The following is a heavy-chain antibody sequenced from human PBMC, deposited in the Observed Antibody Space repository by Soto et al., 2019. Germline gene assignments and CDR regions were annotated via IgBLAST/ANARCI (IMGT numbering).Heavy chain of an antibody. CDR2: ISGSGDST. Sequence: EVQLLDSGGGLVQPGGSLRLSCAASGFTFSSYAMNWVRQAPGKGLEWVSVISGSGDSTYYADSVKGRFTISRDNSKNTLYLQMNSLRAEDTAVYYCARRGPGPDVDYWGQGTLVTVSS. J-gene: IGHJ4*02. CDR3: ARRGPGPDVDY. D-gene: IGHD2-8*02. V-gene: IGHV3-23*01. CDR1: GFTFSSYA.